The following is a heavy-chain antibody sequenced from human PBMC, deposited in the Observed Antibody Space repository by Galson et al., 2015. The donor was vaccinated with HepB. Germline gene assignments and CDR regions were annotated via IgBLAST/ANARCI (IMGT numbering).Heavy chain of an antibody. D-gene: IGHD3-22*01. CDR3: AREGFSSGHAGIFDC. J-gene: IGHJ4*02. V-gene: IGHV3-30*04. CDR1: GLIFSNSV. Sequence: SLRLSCAASGLIFSNSVMHWVRQAPGKGLEWVALISAGDGRNTNYADSVRGRFTISRDNSKNKVFLQMNSLRAEDTAVCYCAREGFSSGHAGIFDCWGQGALVTVSS. CDR2: ISAGDGRNT.